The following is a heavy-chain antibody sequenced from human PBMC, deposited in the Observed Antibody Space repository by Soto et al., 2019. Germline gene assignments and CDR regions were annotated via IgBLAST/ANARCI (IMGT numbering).Heavy chain of an antibody. Sequence: GGSLRLSCAASGFTFSSYWMSWVRQAPGKGLEWVASINKSGSDKYYVDSVKGRFTISRDNSKNSLYLQMNSLRVEDTAVYYCAKRRYCTSTRCYSFDYWGHGTLVTVSS. CDR3: AKRRYCTSTRCYSFDY. CDR2: INKSGSDK. CDR1: GFTFSSYW. J-gene: IGHJ4*01. D-gene: IGHD2-2*01. V-gene: IGHV3-7*05.